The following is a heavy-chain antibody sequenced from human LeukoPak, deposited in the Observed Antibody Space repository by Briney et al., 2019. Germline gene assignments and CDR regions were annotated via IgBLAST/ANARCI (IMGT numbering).Heavy chain of an antibody. CDR1: GGSISSYY. V-gene: IGHV4-59*01. Sequence: PSETLSLTCTVSGGSISSYYWSWIRQPPGKGLEWIGYIYYSGSTNYNPSLKSRVTISVDTSKNQFSLKLSSVTAADTAVYYCARGGGYCSSTSCRAYGGMDVWGQGTTVTVSS. CDR3: ARGGGYCSSTSCRAYGGMDV. D-gene: IGHD2-2*03. J-gene: IGHJ6*02. CDR2: IYYSGST.